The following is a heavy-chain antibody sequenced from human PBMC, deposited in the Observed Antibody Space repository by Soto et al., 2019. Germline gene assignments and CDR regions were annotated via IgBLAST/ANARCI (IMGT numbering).Heavy chain of an antibody. Sequence: EAQLLESGGGLVQPGGSLRLSCTTSRFSLNTYGMTWVRRAPGKGLEWVSTLSASGRGSYYAESVKGRFTVSRDNSKNTMYLQMNSLRDEDTAVYYCAKNSYGDSSNFGLDVWGQGTTVTVSS. J-gene: IGHJ6*02. CDR1: RFSLNTYG. D-gene: IGHD4-17*01. CDR2: LSASGRGS. V-gene: IGHV3-23*01. CDR3: AKNSYGDSSNFGLDV.